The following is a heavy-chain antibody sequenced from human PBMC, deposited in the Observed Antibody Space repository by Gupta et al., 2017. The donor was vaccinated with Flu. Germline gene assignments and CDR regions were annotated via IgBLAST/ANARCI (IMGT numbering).Heavy chain of an antibody. CDR1: GFTFSSHR. Sequence: DVQLVESGGGLVQPGGSLRLSCVVSGFTFSSHRMHWVRQAPGKGLEWVSRIKSDGSSSGYADSVKGRFTISRDNAKNTVYLQMNSLRAEDTAVYYCARDGTPLRYFDWLAPHGMDVWGHGTTVSVSS. D-gene: IGHD3-9*01. CDR3: ARDGTPLRYFDWLAPHGMDV. CDR2: IKSDGSSS. V-gene: IGHV3-74*01. J-gene: IGHJ6*02.